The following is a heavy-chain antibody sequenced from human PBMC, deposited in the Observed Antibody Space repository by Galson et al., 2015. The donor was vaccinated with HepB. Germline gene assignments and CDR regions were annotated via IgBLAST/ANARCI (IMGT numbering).Heavy chain of an antibody. D-gene: IGHD3-16*01. Sequence: SVTVSCKASGYTFTGYYMHWVRQAPGQGLEWMGLINPNSGGTNYAQRFQGRVTMTRDTSISTAYLELSSLRSDDTAVYYCARDKGGNDYCGQGTLVTVSS. CDR3: ARDKGGNDY. CDR1: GYTFTGYY. CDR2: INPNSGGT. V-gene: IGHV1-2*02. J-gene: IGHJ4*02.